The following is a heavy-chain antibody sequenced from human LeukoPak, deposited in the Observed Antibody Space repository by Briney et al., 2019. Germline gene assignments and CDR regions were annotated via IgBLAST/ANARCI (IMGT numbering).Heavy chain of an antibody. V-gene: IGHV3-23*01. Sequence: PGGSLRLSCAASGFTFSSYAMSWVRQAPGKGLEWVSAISGSGGSTYYADSVKGRFTISRDNSKNTLYLQMNSLRAEDTAVYYCAKDTTTVTTSDDAFDIWGQGTMVTVSS. D-gene: IGHD4-17*01. CDR1: GFTFSSYA. J-gene: IGHJ3*02. CDR2: ISGSGGST. CDR3: AKDTTTVTTSDDAFDI.